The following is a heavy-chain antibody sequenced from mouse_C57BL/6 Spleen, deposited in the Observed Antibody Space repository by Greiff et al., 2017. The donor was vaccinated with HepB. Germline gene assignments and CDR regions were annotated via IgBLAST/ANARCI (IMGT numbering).Heavy chain of an antibody. V-gene: IGHV1-59*01. Sequence: QVQLQQPGAELVSPGTSVKLSCKASGYTFTSYWMHWVKQRPGQGLEWIGVIDPSDSYTNYNQKFKGKATLTVDTSSSTAYMQLSSLTSEDSAVYYCARGYDSPWFAYWGQGTLVTVSA. J-gene: IGHJ3*01. D-gene: IGHD2-4*01. CDR1: GYTFTSYW. CDR3: ARGYDSPWFAY. CDR2: IDPSDSYT.